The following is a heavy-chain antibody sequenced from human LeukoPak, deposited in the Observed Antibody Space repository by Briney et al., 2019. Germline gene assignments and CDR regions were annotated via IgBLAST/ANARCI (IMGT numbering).Heavy chain of an antibody. Sequence: GGSLRLSCAASGFTFSGFAMSWVRRTPGKGLEWVSGISGSGDNTLYADSVKGRFTISRDNSKNTLYLEMNSLRAEDTAIYYCARNYSRGWYREHWGQGTRVTVSS. CDR2: ISGSGDNT. V-gene: IGHV3-23*01. CDR1: GFTFSGFA. CDR3: ARNYSRGWYREH. D-gene: IGHD6-19*01. J-gene: IGHJ1*01.